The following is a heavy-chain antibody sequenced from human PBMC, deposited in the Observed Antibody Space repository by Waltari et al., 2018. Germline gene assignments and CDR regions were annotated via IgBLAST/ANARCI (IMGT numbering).Heavy chain of an antibody. V-gene: IGHV1-8*03. CDR3: ARGVGYCTNGVCYRWFDP. J-gene: IGHJ5*02. CDR2: MNPNSGNT. D-gene: IGHD2-8*01. Sequence: QVQLVQSGAEVKKPGASVKVSCKASGYTFTSYDINWVRQATGQGLEWMGWMNPNSGNTGYAQKFQGRVTITRNTSISTAYMELSSLRSEDTAVYYCARGVGYCTNGVCYRWFDPWGQGTLVTVSS. CDR1: GYTFTSYD.